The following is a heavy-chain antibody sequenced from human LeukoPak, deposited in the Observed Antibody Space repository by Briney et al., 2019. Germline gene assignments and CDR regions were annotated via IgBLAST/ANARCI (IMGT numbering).Heavy chain of an antibody. CDR2: IYSGGST. Sequence: GGSLRLSCAASGFTFSSYAMTWVRQAPGKGLECVSVIYSGGSTYYADSVKGRFTVSRDNSKNTLYLQMNSLRAEDTAMYYCARGLGYCTSTTCLLPFDYWGQGTLVTVSS. V-gene: IGHV3-53*01. D-gene: IGHD2-2*01. CDR1: GFTFSSYA. CDR3: ARGLGYCTSTTCLLPFDY. J-gene: IGHJ4*02.